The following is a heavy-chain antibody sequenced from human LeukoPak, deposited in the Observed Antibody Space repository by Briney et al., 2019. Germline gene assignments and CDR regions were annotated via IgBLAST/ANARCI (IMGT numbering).Heavy chain of an antibody. V-gene: IGHV1-69*06. D-gene: IGHD1-26*01. CDR3: ARDHSLGSYYAGGARGDAFDI. CDR2: IIPIFGTA. CDR1: GGTFSSYA. J-gene: IGHJ3*02. Sequence: HWASAKVSCKASGGTFSSYAISWVRQAPGQGLEWMGGIIPIFGTANYAQKFQGRVTITADKSTSTAYMELSSLRSEDTAVYYCARDHSLGSYYAGGARGDAFDIWGQGTMVTVSS.